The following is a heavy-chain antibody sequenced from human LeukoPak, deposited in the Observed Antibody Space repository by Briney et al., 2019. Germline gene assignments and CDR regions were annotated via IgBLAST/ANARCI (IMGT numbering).Heavy chain of an antibody. CDR2: IQNSART. Sequence: SETLSLTCTVSGGSVNSGSYFWSWLRQPPGKGLEWIGYIQNSARTNYNPSLESRVTISVDSSKDQFSLSLSSVTAADTAVYYCATDYSNFYGMDVWGQGTTVTVSS. J-gene: IGHJ6*02. D-gene: IGHD4-11*01. V-gene: IGHV4-61*01. CDR1: GGSVNSGSYF. CDR3: ATDYSNFYGMDV.